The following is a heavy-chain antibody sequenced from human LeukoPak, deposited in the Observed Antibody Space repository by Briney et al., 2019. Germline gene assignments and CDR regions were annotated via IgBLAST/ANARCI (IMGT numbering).Heavy chain of an antibody. J-gene: IGHJ4*02. Sequence: ASVKVSCKASGYTFTGYYMHWVRQAPGQGLEWMGRINPNSGGTNYAQKFQGRVTMTRDTSISTAYMELSRLRSDDTAVYYCASSLPRGPYYFDYWGQGTLVTASS. V-gene: IGHV1-2*06. D-gene: IGHD5-12*01. CDR2: INPNSGGT. CDR3: ASSLPRGPYYFDY. CDR1: GYTFTGYY.